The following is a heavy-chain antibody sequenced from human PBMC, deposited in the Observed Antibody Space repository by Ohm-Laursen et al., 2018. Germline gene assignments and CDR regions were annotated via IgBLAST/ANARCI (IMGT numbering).Heavy chain of an antibody. D-gene: IGHD1-7*01. CDR2: ISSSGGSI. CDR1: GFTFSSYE. J-gene: IGHJ4*02. CDR3: ARDRQKLELRGGFDY. Sequence: SLRLSCAASGFTFSSYEINWVRQAPGRGLEWVSYISSSGGSIYYADPVKGRFTISRDNAKNSLYLQMNSLRAEDTAVYYCARDRQKLELRGGFDYWGQGTLVTVSS. V-gene: IGHV3-48*03.